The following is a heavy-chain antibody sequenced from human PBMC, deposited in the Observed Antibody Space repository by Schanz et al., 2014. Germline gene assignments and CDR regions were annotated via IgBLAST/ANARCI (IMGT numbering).Heavy chain of an antibody. J-gene: IGHJ4*02. D-gene: IGHD2-2*02. CDR3: ARGTCSSSTCYIIYFDY. Sequence: GQLLESGGGLFKPGGSLRLSCAGSGFTFADYYMTWIRQAPGKGREWLANVKKRGIEKYFLASGGGRFTISRDNAKNSLYLQLNSLTAEDTAVYYCARGTCSSSTCYIIYFDYWGQGALVTVSS. CDR1: GFTFADYY. V-gene: IGHV3-7*01. CDR2: VKKRGIEK.